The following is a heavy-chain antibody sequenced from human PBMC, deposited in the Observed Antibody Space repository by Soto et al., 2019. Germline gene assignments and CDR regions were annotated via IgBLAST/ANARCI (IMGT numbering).Heavy chain of an antibody. D-gene: IGHD6-6*01. CDR2: ISGSGGST. V-gene: IGHV3-23*01. CDR1: GITFSSYA. CDR3: AKVRSPSYGSSSEDY. J-gene: IGHJ4*02. Sequence: EVQLLESGGGLVQPGGSLRLSCAASGITFSSYAMSWVRQAPGKGLEWVSGISGSGGSTYYAESVKGRFTISRDNSKNTLYLQMNSLGAEDTAVYYCAKVRSPSYGSSSEDYWGQGTLVTVSS.